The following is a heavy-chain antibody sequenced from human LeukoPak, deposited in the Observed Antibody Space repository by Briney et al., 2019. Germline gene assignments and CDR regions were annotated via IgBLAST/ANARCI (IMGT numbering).Heavy chain of an antibody. Sequence: ASVKVSCKASGYTFTNYGISWVRQAPGQGLEWMGWISAYNGNTRYAQNLQGRVTMTTDTSTSTAYMELRSLRSDDTAVYYCARVSYGPDDYWGQGTLVTVSS. J-gene: IGHJ4*02. CDR1: GYTFTNYG. D-gene: IGHD5-18*01. V-gene: IGHV1-18*01. CDR3: ARVSYGPDDY. CDR2: ISAYNGNT.